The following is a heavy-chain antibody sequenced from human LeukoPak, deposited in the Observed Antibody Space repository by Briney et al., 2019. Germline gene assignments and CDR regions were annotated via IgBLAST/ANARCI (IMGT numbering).Heavy chain of an antibody. J-gene: IGHJ5*02. CDR3: ARHGAYGSGSYNWFDP. D-gene: IGHD3-10*01. Sequence: GGSLRLSCAASGFTFSSYAMHWVRQAPGKGLEWVAVISYDGSNKYYADSVKGRFTISRDNSKNTLYLQMNSLRAEDTAVYYCARHGAYGSGSYNWFDPWGQGTLVTVSS. V-gene: IGHV3-30*04. CDR1: GFTFSSYA. CDR2: ISYDGSNK.